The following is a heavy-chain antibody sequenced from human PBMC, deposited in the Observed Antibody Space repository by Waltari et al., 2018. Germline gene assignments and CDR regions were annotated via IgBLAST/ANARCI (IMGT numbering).Heavy chain of an antibody. Sequence: EVQLVESGVGLVQPGGSLRLSCAASGFSFSSNLMSWVRQAPGKGLEWVDEIKQDGSEKYYVESVKGRFNISRENSKNTLYLQMNSRRAEDTAVYDCAKGQWELLLFDYWGQGTLVTVSS. J-gene: IGHJ4*02. CDR1: GFSFSSNL. CDR2: IKQDGSEK. D-gene: IGHD1-26*01. V-gene: IGHV3-7*05. CDR3: AKGQWELLLFDY.